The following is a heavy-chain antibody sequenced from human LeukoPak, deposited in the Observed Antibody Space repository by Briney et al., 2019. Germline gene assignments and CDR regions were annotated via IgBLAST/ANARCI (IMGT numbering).Heavy chain of an antibody. CDR1: GFNLRTDS. J-gene: IGHJ3*02. V-gene: IGHV3-21*01. CDR2: ISSGGSYK. CDR3: TRTKEMAADHDAFDI. Sequence: GGSLRLSCAASGFNLRTDSMNWVRQAPGKGLEWVSSISSGGSYKFYADSVKGRFTISRDNAKNSLYLQMNSLRAEDTAVYYCTRTKEMAADHDAFDIWGQGTVVTVSS. D-gene: IGHD5-24*01.